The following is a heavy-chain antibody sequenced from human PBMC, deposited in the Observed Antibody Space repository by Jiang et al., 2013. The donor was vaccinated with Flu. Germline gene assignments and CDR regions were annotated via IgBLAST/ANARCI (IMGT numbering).Heavy chain of an antibody. V-gene: IGHV4-34*01. CDR3: AVRDFYYYGFDV. CDR2: VDHRGST. Sequence: LLKPSETLSLTCAVSGGSFSDSYRSWIRQPPGKGLEWIGEVDHRGSTSYHPSLETRVTISVDTSKNQFSLKLSSVTAADTAVYYCAVRDFYYYGFDVWGQGTTVIV. CDR1: GGSFSDSY. J-gene: IGHJ6*02. D-gene: IGHD6-6*01.